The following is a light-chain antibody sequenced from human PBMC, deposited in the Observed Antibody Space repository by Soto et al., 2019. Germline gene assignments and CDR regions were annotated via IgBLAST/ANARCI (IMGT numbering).Light chain of an antibody. CDR3: QQYDNVPLT. J-gene: IGKJ4*01. V-gene: IGKV1-33*01. Sequence: DIQMTQSPSSLSASVGDRVTITCRASQAISNYLNWYQQKPGEAPALLIYEASQLETGIPSRFSGSGSGTDFTFAISSLQPEDIGTYYCQQYDNVPLTFGGGTKVEIK. CDR2: EAS. CDR1: QAISNY.